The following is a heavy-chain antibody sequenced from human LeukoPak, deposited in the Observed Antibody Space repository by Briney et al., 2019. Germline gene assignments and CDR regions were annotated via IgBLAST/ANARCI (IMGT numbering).Heavy chain of an antibody. Sequence: AETLSLTCAVYGGSFGGYYWSRIRQPPGKGLEWIGEINHSGSTNYNPSLKSRVTISVDTSKNQFSLKLSSVTAADTAVYYCARVGDYYDSSGYENQYWGQGTLVTVSS. D-gene: IGHD3-22*01. V-gene: IGHV4-34*01. CDR2: INHSGST. CDR3: ARVGDYYDSSGYENQY. J-gene: IGHJ4*02. CDR1: GGSFGGYY.